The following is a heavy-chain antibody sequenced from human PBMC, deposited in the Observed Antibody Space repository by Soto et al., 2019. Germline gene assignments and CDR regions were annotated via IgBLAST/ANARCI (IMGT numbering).Heavy chain of an antibody. D-gene: IGHD2-21*02. J-gene: IGHJ4*02. CDR3: AGGVTAVNFDY. CDR2: IIPILGIA. Sequence: SVKVSCKASGGTFRNYPINWVRQAPGQGLEWMGRIIPILGIANYAQKFQGRVTITADKSTSTAYMELSSLRSEDTAVYYCAGGVTAVNFDYWGQGTLVTVS. CDR1: GGTFRNYP. V-gene: IGHV1-69*04.